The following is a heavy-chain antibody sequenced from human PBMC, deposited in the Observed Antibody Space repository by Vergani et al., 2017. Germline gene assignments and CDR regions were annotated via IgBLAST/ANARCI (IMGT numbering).Heavy chain of an antibody. J-gene: IGHJ5*02. Sequence: QVHLQESGPGVVKPSDTLSLTCPVSGCSMSDFYWTWIRQPAGRGLEWIGRIYPNGNGNYNESLRSRLTMSIDTSRSQFSLSLSSVTAADTAVYYCARGNCGVNCPKYNWLAPWGRGILVTVSS. D-gene: IGHD2-21*01. CDR2: IYPNGNG. V-gene: IGHV4-4*07. CDR3: ARGNCGVNCPKYNWLAP. CDR1: GCSMSDFY.